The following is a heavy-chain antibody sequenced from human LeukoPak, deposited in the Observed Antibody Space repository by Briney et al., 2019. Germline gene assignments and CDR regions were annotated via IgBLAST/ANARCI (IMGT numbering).Heavy chain of an antibody. CDR3: AKDSIPSSWSFAIDA. Sequence: GGSLRLSCTASGFTFSSYGMHWVRQAPGKGLEWMAVIYFDGSKKYYAESVKGRFSISRDNSNNTLFLQMNSLRAEDTAVYYCAKDSIPSSWSFAIDAWGQGTVVTVSS. V-gene: IGHV3-30*18. D-gene: IGHD2-2*02. J-gene: IGHJ3*01. CDR1: GFTFSSYG. CDR2: IYFDGSKK.